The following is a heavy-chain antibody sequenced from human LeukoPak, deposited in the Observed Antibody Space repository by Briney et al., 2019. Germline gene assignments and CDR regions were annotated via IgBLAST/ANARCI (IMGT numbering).Heavy chain of an antibody. D-gene: IGHD3-10*01. Sequence: GGSLRLSCAASGFTFSSYSMNWVRQAPGKGLEWVSYISSSSSTIYYADSVKGRFTISRDNAKNSLYLQMNSLRAEDTAVYYCARDGGIRGAPTWGQGTLVTVSS. CDR2: ISSSSSTI. CDR3: ARDGGIRGAPT. V-gene: IGHV3-48*04. CDR1: GFTFSSYS. J-gene: IGHJ5*02.